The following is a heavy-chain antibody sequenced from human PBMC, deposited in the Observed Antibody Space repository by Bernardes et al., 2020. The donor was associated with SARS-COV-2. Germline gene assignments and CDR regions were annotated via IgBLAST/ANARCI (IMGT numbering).Heavy chain of an antibody. CDR3: ARSSRDNQKNYYMDV. CDR2: INSDGSST. V-gene: IGHV3-74*01. J-gene: IGHJ6*03. Sequence: GGSLRLSCAASGFTFSSYWMHWVRQAPGKGLVWVSRINSDGSSTSYADSVKGRFTISRDNAKNTLYLQMNSLRAEDTAVYYCARSSRDNQKNYYMDVWGKGTTVTVSS. D-gene: IGHD1-20*01. CDR1: GFTFSSYW.